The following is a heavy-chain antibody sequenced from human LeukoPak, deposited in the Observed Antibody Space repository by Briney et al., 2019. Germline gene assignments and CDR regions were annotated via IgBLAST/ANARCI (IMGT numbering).Heavy chain of an antibody. J-gene: IGHJ5*02. D-gene: IGHD3-9*01. CDR2: IRYGESKE. V-gene: IGHV3-30*02. CDR3: ARGNNGYFDWQTNWFDP. Sequence: PGGSLRLSCVGSGFTFSNYGIHWVRQAPGKGLEWVSFIRYGESKEYYADSVKGRFTISRDNSKNSLYLQMSSLRSEDTAVYYCARGNNGYFDWQTNWFDPWGQGTLVTVSS. CDR1: GFTFSNYG.